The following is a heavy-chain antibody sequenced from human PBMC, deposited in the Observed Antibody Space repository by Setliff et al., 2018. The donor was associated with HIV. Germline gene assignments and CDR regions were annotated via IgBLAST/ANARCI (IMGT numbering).Heavy chain of an antibody. CDR1: GGSISSSSYY. D-gene: IGHD2-8*02. J-gene: IGHJ4*02. CDR3: ARLIHTGLLYFDF. Sequence: SETLSLTCTVSGGSISSSSYYWGWIRQPPGKGLEWIGSIYYSGSTYYNPSLKSRVTISVDTSRDQFSLNLRSVTAADTAVYFCARLIHTGLLYFDFWGLGTLVTVSS. V-gene: IGHV4-39*01. CDR2: IYYSGST.